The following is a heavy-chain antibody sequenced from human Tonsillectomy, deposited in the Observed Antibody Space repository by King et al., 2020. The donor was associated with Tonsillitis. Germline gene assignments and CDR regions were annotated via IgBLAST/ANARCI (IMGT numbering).Heavy chain of an antibody. D-gene: IGHD2-2*01. CDR3: ARDGDTVSVVVPAANYYYYGMDV. CDR1: GFTFSSYG. Sequence: VQLVESGGGVVQPGRSLRLSCAASGFTFSSYGMHWVRQAPGKGLEWVAVILYDGSNKYYADSVKGRVTISVDTSKNQFSLKLSSVTAADTAVYYCARDGDTVSVVVPAANYYYYGMDVWGQGTTVTVSS. CDR2: ILYDGSNK. J-gene: IGHJ6*02. V-gene: IGHV3-30*03.